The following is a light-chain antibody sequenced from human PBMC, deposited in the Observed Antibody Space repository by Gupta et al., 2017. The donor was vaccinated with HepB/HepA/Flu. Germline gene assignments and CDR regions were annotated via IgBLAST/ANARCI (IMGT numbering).Light chain of an antibody. CDR3: RLYYGGAVV. CDR2: STS. CDR1: TGAVTSGYY. J-gene: IGLJ2*01. V-gene: IGLV7-43*01. Sequence: QTVVTQEPSLPVSPGGTVTLTCASSTGAVTSGYYPNWFQQKPGQAPRALIYSTSNKHPWTPARFSSSHRQGKAALTLSGVQPEDDDEYYCRLYYGGAVVFGGGTKLTVL.